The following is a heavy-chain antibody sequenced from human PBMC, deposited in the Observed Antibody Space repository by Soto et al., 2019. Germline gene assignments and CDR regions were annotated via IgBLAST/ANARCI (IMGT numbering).Heavy chain of an antibody. CDR1: GYTFTSYA. V-gene: IGHV1-3*01. J-gene: IGHJ4*02. CDR2: INAGNGNT. Sequence: QVQLVQSGAEVKKPGASVKVSCKASGYTFTSYAMHWVRQAPGQRLEWMGWINAGNGNTKYSQKFQGRVTITRDTSASTAYMELSSLRSEDTAVYYCARDLAVAGGSFDYWGQGTLVTVSS. D-gene: IGHD6-19*01. CDR3: ARDLAVAGGSFDY.